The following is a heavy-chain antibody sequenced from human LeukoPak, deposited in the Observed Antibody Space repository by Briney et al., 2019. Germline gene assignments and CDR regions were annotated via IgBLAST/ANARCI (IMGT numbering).Heavy chain of an antibody. J-gene: IGHJ6*02. Sequence: GGSLRLSCAASGFTFSNYCMTWVRQAPGKGLEWVANIKQDGSEKFYVDSVKGRFSISRDNAKNLVYLQMNSLRAEDTAVFYCARDFPSFYGMDVWGQGTTVTVSS. CDR2: IKQDGSEK. CDR3: ARDFPSFYGMDV. CDR1: GFTFSNYC. V-gene: IGHV3-7*01.